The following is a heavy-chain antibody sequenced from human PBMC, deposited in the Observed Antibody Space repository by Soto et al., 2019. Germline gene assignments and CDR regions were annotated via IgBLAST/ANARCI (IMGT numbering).Heavy chain of an antibody. CDR3: ARAGLLEWLSLAPYYYYYGMDV. Sequence: PSGNLSLTCAVYGGSFSGYYWSWIRQPPGKGLEWIGEINHSGSTNYNPSLKRRVTISVDTSKNQFSLKLSSVTAADTAVYYCARAGLLEWLSLAPYYYYYGMDVWGQVTTATV. D-gene: IGHD3-3*01. CDR2: INHSGST. J-gene: IGHJ6*02. V-gene: IGHV4-34*01. CDR1: GGSFSGYY.